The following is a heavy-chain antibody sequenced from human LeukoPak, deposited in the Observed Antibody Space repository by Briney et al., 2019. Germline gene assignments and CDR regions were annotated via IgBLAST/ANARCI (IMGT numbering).Heavy chain of an antibody. CDR3: ARGGSGWYFDY. CDR2: IYTVDSDT. CDR1: GYSFTNYW. Sequence: GQSLKISCKGSGYSFTNYWIGWVRQKPGKGLEYMGIIYTVDSDTRYNPSFQGQVTISVDKSINTAYLQWTTLKASDTAMYYCARGGSGWYFDYWGHGSLVTVSS. D-gene: IGHD6-19*01. V-gene: IGHV5-51*01. J-gene: IGHJ4*01.